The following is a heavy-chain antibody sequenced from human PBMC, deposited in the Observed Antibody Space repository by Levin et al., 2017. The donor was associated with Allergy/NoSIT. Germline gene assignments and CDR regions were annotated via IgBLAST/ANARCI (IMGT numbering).Heavy chain of an antibody. D-gene: IGHD2-2*01. CDR2: ISASGGNT. CDR3: AKMGYCSSASCYSAFDI. CDR1: GFTFKNSA. J-gene: IGHJ3*02. Sequence: PGESLKISCVASGFTFKNSAMNWIRQAPGKGLEWVSIISASGGNTYYADSVEGRFTISRDNSENTLYLQMNSLRAEDTAIYYCAKMGYCSSASCYSAFDIWGQGTMVTVSS. V-gene: IGHV3-23*01.